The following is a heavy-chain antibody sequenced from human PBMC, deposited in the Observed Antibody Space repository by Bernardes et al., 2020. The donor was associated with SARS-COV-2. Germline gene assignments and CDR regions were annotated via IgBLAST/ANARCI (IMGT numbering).Heavy chain of an antibody. D-gene: IGHD2-15*01. J-gene: IGHJ4*02. CDR1: GYSISSGYY. CDR3: ARVAGWDIVVVVAAHGVYYFDY. Sequence: ETLSLTCAVSGYSISSGYYWGWIRQPPGKGLEWIGTIYHSGSTYYNPSLKSRVTISVDTSKNQFALKLSSVTAADTAVYYCARVAGWDIVVVVAAHGVYYFDYWGQGTLVTVSS. CDR2: IYHSGST. V-gene: IGHV4-38-2*01.